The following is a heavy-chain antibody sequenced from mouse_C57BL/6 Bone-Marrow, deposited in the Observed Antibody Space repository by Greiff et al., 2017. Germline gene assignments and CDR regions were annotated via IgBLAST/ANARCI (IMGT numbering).Heavy chain of an antibody. CDR1: GYTFTSYW. CDR3: ALITTVVKGFAY. J-gene: IGHJ3*01. CDR2: IDPSDSYT. V-gene: IGHV1-59*01. D-gene: IGHD1-1*01. Sequence: QVQLQQPGAELVRPGTSVKLSCKASGYTFTSYWMHWVKQRPGQGLEWIGVIDPSDSYTNYNQKLKGKATLTVDTSSSTAYMQLSSLTSEDSAVYYCALITTVVKGFAYWGQGTLVTVSA.